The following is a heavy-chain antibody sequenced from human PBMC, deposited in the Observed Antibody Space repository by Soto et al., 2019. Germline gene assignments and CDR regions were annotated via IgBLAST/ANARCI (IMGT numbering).Heavy chain of an antibody. Sequence: EVQLLESGGGLVQPGGSLRLSCAASGFTFSRSDMSWVRQAPGKGLEWVSAINGGRTFYVDSVEGRFTVSGDDSKDTLYLQMNSLRVDDTAIYYCATHGWDLWGQGTLVTVSS. CDR2: INGGRT. CDR3: ATHGWDL. CDR1: GFTFSRSD. D-gene: IGHD6-19*01. J-gene: IGHJ5*02. V-gene: IGHV3-23*01.